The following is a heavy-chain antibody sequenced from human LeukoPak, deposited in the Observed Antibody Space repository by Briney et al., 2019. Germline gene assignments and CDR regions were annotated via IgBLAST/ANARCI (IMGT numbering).Heavy chain of an antibody. CDR3: ARLQYQLLWDMDV. CDR1: GGTFSSYA. CDR2: IIPILGIT. J-gene: IGHJ6*03. V-gene: IGHV1-69*04. Sequence: ASVKVSCKASGGTFSSYAISWVRQAPGQGLEWMGRIIPILGITNYAQKFQGTVAITADKSTSTAYMELSSLRSEDTAVYYCARLQYQLLWDMDVWGKGTTVTVSS. D-gene: IGHD2-2*01.